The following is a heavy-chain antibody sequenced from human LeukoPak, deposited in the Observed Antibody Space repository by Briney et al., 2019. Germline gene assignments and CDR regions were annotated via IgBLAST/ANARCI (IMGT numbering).Heavy chain of an antibody. Sequence: PGGSLRLSCAASGFTFSSYAMSWVRQAPGKGLEWVANIKQDGSEKYYVDSVKGRFTISRDNAKNSLYLQMNSLRAEDTAVYYCARDLELLWFGDERSDWFDPWGQGTLVTVSS. V-gene: IGHV3-7*01. J-gene: IGHJ5*02. CDR3: ARDLELLWFGDERSDWFDP. CDR1: GFTFSSYA. CDR2: IKQDGSEK. D-gene: IGHD3-10*01.